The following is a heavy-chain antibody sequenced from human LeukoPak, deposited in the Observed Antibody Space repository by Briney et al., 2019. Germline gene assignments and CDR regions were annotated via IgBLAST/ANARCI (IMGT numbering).Heavy chain of an antibody. CDR2: IYHSGST. V-gene: IGHV4-4*02. J-gene: IGHJ4*02. CDR1: GGSISSSNW. Sequence: PSETLSLTCAVSGGSISSSNWWSWVRQPPGKGLEWIGEIYHSGSTNYNPSLKSRVTISADKSKNQFSLKLSSVTAADTAVYYCAMGFGELSIYFDYWGQGTLVTVSS. D-gene: IGHD3-10*01. CDR3: AMGFGELSIYFDY.